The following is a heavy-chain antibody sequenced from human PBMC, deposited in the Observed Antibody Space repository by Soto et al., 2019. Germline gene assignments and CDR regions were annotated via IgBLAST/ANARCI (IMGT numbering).Heavy chain of an antibody. J-gene: IGHJ6*02. CDR2: IYYSGST. V-gene: IGHV4-39*01. CDR1: GGSISSSSYY. Sequence: SETLSLTCTFSGGSISSSSYYLGWIRQPPGKGLEWIGSIYYSGSTYYNPSLKSRVTISVDTSKNQFSLKLSSVTAADTAVYYCARLIQAPPYYYYGMDVWGQGTTVTVSS. CDR3: ARLIQAPPYYYYGMDV.